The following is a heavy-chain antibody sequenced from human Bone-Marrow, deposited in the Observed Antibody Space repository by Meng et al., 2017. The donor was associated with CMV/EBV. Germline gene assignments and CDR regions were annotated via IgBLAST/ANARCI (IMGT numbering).Heavy chain of an antibody. CDR2: IWYDGSNK. V-gene: IGHV3-33*01. Sequence: GESLKISCAASGFTFSSYGMHWVRQAPGKGLEWVAVIWYDGSNKYYADSVKGRFTISRDNSKNTLYLQMNSLRAEDTAVYYCARATKRYSSYEYYGMDGWGQGTTVTVSS. D-gene: IGHD6-13*01. CDR3: ARATKRYSSYEYYGMDG. J-gene: IGHJ6*02. CDR1: GFTFSSYG.